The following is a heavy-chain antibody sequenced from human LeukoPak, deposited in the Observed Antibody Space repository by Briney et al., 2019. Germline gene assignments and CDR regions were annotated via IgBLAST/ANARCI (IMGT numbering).Heavy chain of an antibody. CDR2: IRFDGHNK. Sequence: GGSLRLSCAASGLTFSSYVMHWVRQAPGKGLEWVAFIRFDGHNKYYADSVKGRFTISRDNSMNTLYLQMNSLRTEDTAVYYCTKVARYNWNDVGIFDAFDIWGQGTMVTVSS. V-gene: IGHV3-30*02. D-gene: IGHD1-20*01. CDR3: TKVARYNWNDVGIFDAFDI. J-gene: IGHJ3*02. CDR1: GLTFSSYV.